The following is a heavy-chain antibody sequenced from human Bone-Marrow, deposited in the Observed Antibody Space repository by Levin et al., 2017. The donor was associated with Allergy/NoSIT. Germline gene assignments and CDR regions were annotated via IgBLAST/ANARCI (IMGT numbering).Heavy chain of an antibody. Sequence: SETLSLTCAVYGASFNDYYWSWLRQAPGKGLEWLGEITYRGKTHENPSFTGRLTTSVATSKNQFSLTLTSVTAADTAIYYCARGQKIRGFVKSWFDPWGQGTLVTVSS. CDR3: ARGQKIRGFVKSWFDP. V-gene: IGHV4-34*01. CDR1: GASFNDYY. J-gene: IGHJ5*02. CDR2: ITYRGKT. D-gene: IGHD3-10*01.